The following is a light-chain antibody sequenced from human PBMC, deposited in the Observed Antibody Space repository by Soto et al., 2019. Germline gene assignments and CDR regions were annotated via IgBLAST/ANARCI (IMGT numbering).Light chain of an antibody. Sequence: EIVLTQSPGTLSLSPGERATLSCRASQSVSSNFLAWYQQKPGQAPRLLIYDASSRATGIPDRFSGSGSGTDFTLIISRLEPEDFEVYYCQQYGSSPYTFGQGTKLEIK. J-gene: IGKJ2*01. CDR3: QQYGSSPYT. CDR1: QSVSSNF. V-gene: IGKV3-20*01. CDR2: DAS.